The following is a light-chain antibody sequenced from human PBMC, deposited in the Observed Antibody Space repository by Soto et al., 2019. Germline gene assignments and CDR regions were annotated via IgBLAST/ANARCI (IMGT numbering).Light chain of an antibody. CDR3: QQYNSYSWT. CDR2: DAS. V-gene: IGKV1-5*01. J-gene: IGKJ1*01. Sequence: DIQMPQSPSTLSASVGDRVTITCRASQSISNWLAWYQQKPGKAPKLLIYDASSLESGVPSRFSGSGSGTEFTLTISSLQPDDFATYYCQQYNSYSWTFGQGTKVEIK. CDR1: QSISNW.